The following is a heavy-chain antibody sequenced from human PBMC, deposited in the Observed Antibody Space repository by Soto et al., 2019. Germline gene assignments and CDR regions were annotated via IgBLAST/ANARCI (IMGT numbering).Heavy chain of an antibody. Sequence: PSETLSLTCTVSGGSISIGGYYLSWIRQHPGKGLEWIGYIYYSGSTYYNPSLKSRVTISVDTSKNQFSLKLSSVTAADTAVYYCERDVPLAYCGGECTGNGLDVWGQGTTVTVSS. CDR2: IYYSGST. D-gene: IGHD2-21*01. J-gene: IGHJ6*02. CDR1: GGSISIGGYY. CDR3: ERDVPLAYCGGECTGNGLDV. V-gene: IGHV4-31*03.